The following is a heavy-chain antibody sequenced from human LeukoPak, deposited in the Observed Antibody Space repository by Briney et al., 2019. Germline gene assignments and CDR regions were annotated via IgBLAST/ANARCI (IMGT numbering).Heavy chain of an antibody. D-gene: IGHD6-19*01. J-gene: IGHJ4*02. Sequence: SVKVSCKASGGTFSSYAISWVRQAPGQGLEWMGRIIPILGIANYAQKFQGRVTITADKSTSTAYMELGSLRSEDTAVYYCARANGWYGERDYFDYWGQGTLVTVSS. CDR1: GGTFSSYA. V-gene: IGHV1-69*04. CDR3: ARANGWYGERDYFDY. CDR2: IIPILGIA.